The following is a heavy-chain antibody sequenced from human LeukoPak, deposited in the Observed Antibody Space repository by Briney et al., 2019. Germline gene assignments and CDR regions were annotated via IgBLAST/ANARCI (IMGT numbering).Heavy chain of an antibody. V-gene: IGHV1-2*02. Sequence: ASVKVSCKASGYTFTGYYMHWVRQAPGQGLEWMGWINPNSGGTNYAQKFQGRVTMTRDTSISTAYMELSRLRSDDTAVYYCARGLYYYGSGSSKTGYWGQGTLVTVSS. CDR2: INPNSGGT. CDR1: GYTFTGYY. CDR3: ARGLYYYGSGSSKTGY. J-gene: IGHJ4*02. D-gene: IGHD3-10*01.